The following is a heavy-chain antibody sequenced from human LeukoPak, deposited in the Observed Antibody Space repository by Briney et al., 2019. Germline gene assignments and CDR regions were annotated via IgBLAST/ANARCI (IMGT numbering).Heavy chain of an antibody. D-gene: IGHD3-22*01. J-gene: IGHJ3*02. CDR2: IHYDENYK. CDR3: AKDRRHSAASGYYSHDGFDI. V-gene: IGHV3-30*02. Sequence: GGSLRLSCVASGFTFNTHDMRWARQAPGRGPEWVAFIHYDENYKYYADSVKGRFTISRENSKNTLYLQMNSLRPEDTAVYYCAKDRRHSAASGYYSHDGFDIWAKGQWSASLQ. CDR1: GFTFNTHD.